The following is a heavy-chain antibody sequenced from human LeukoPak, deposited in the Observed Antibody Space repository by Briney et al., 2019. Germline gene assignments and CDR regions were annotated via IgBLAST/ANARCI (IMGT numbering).Heavy chain of an antibody. V-gene: IGHV3-7*01. CDR1: GFTFSNYW. Sequence: SGGSLRLSCAASGFTFSNYWMTWVRQAPGKGLEWVANIKQDGSEKYYVDSVKGRFTVSRDNAKNSLFLQMNSLRAEDTAVYYCARSQYYDFWSGYYHWGQGTLVTVSS. CDR3: ARSQYYDFWSGYYH. D-gene: IGHD3-3*01. CDR2: IKQDGSEK. J-gene: IGHJ5*02.